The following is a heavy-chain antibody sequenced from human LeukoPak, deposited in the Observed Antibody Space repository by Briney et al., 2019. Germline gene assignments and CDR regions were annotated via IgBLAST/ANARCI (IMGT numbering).Heavy chain of an antibody. Sequence: PSETLSLTCTVSGGSISNHYWSWVRQPPGKGLEWIGYIYYSGSTSYNPSLRGRVTISVDTSKSQFSLKLNSVTAADTAVYYCARYGSECPKHFDYWGQGTLVTVSS. CDR3: ARYGSECPKHFDY. D-gene: IGHD3-10*01. V-gene: IGHV4-59*08. CDR1: GGSISNHY. J-gene: IGHJ4*02. CDR2: IYYSGST.